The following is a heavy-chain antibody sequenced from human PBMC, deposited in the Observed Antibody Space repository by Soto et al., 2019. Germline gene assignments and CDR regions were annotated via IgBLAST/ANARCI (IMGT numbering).Heavy chain of an antibody. J-gene: IGHJ4*02. CDR1: GFTFSNYA. CDR3: ARERSYALSGSGTWFFGY. V-gene: IGHV3-23*01. Sequence: GGSLRLSCAASGFTFSNYAMNWVRQAPGKGLEWVSGISGSGSDTDFADSVKGRFTISRDNSKSTLYLHMNSLRAEDTAIYYCARERSYALSGSGTWFFGYWGQGIQVTVSS. D-gene: IGHD3-10*01. CDR2: ISGSGSDT.